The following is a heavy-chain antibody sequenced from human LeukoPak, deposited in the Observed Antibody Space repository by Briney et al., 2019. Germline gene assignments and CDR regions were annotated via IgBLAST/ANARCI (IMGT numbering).Heavy chain of an antibody. CDR2: ICDSEST. D-gene: IGHD6-6*01. Sequence: PSETLSLTCSVSGASMTNHYWSWIRQPRGKGLDWIGNICDSESTNYNPSLKSRVTMSVGMSNYQFSLKLGSVTAADTAVYYCATRPADRTWHGVFDYWSRGTLVTVSS. CDR3: ATRPADRTWHGVFDY. CDR1: GASMTNHY. V-gene: IGHV4-59*11. J-gene: IGHJ4*02.